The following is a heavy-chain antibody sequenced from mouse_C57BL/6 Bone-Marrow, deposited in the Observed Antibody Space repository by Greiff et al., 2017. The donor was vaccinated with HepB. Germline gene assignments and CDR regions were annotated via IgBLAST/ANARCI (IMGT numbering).Heavy chain of an antibody. CDR2: IWSGGST. CDR1: GFSLTSYG. J-gene: IGHJ2*01. Sequence: QVQLKQSGPGLVQPSQSLSITCTVSGFSLTSYGVHWVRQSPGKGLEWLGVIWSGGSTVYNAAFISRLSISKDNHKSQVLFKMNSLQADDTAIYYCARNTTVGDYFDYWGQGTTLTVSS. CDR3: ARNTTVGDYFDY. V-gene: IGHV2-2*01. D-gene: IGHD1-1*01.